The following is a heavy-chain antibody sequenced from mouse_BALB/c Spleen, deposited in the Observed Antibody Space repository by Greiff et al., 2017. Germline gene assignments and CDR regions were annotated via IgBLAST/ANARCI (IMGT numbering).Heavy chain of an antibody. CDR2: ISSGGSYT. D-gene: IGHD2-4*01. V-gene: IGHV5-9-4*01. CDR1: GFTFSSYA. J-gene: IGHJ4*01. CDR3: AKDYYDYDYAMDY. Sequence: EVKLMESGGGLVKPGGSLKLSCAASGFTFSSYAMSWVRQSPEKRLEWVAEISSGGSYTYYPDTVTGRFTISRDNAKNTLYLEMSSLRSEDTAMYYCAKDYYDYDYAMDYWGQGTSVTVSS.